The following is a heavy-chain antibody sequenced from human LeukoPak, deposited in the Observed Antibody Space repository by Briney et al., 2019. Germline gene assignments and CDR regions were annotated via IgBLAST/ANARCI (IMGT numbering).Heavy chain of an antibody. J-gene: IGHJ4*02. D-gene: IGHD6-6*01. CDR1: GFTFSSYE. CDR3: ARRDSSSSDY. Sequence: GGSLRLSCAASGFTFSSYEMNWVRQAPGKGLEWISYISSSGSTIYYAESVKGRFTMSRDNAKNSLYLQMNSLRAEDTAVYYCARRDSSSSDYWGQGTLVTVSS. V-gene: IGHV3-48*03. CDR2: ISSSGSTI.